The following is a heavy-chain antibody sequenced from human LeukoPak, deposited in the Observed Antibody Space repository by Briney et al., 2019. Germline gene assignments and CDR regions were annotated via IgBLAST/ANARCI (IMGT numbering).Heavy chain of an antibody. CDR2: IKHNSGGT. Sequence: ASVKVSCKASGYTFTAYYVHWARQAPGQGLEWMGLIKHNSGGTIYAQMFQGRVTMTRDTSISTAYMELSRLTSDDTAVYYCARVEGSAATRGDWGQGTLVTVSS. CDR1: GYTFTAYY. D-gene: IGHD1-7*01. CDR3: ARVEGSAATRGD. J-gene: IGHJ4*02. V-gene: IGHV1-2*02.